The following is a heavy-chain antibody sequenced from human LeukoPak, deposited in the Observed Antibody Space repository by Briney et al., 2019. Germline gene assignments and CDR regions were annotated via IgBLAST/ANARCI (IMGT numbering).Heavy chain of an antibody. J-gene: IGHJ4*02. V-gene: IGHV1-24*01. CDR2: FDSEDGET. D-gene: IGHD3-3*01. Sequence: GASVKVSCKVSGYTLTELSMHWVRQAPGKGLEWMGGFDSEDGETIYAQKFQGRVTMTEDTSTDTAYMELSSLRSEDTAVYYCATADVLRFLESRGNYFDYWGQGTLVTVSS. CDR1: GYTLTELS. CDR3: ATADVLRFLESRGNYFDY.